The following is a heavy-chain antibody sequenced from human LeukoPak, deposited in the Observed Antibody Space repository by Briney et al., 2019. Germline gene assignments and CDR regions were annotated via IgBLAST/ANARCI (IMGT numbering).Heavy chain of an antibody. CDR3: AADPYNYYYYYGMDV. Sequence: ASVKVSCKASGFTFTSSAMQWVRQARGQRLEWIGWIVVGSGNTNYAQKFQERVTITRDMSTSTAYMELSSLRSEDTAVYYCAADPYNYYYYYGMDVWGQGTTVTVSS. J-gene: IGHJ6*02. CDR2: IVVGSGNT. V-gene: IGHV1-58*02. CDR1: GFTFTSSA.